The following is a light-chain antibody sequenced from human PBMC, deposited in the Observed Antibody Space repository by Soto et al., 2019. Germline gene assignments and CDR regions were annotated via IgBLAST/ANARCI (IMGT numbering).Light chain of an antibody. CDR1: QSVTSNY. Sequence: ELVMTQSPVTLSVSPGDGATLSCRASQSVTSNYLAWYQQKPGQAPRLIIYGVSSRATGITDRFSGSGSGTDFTLTISRLEPEDFGVYYCQQYCKWPLTFGGGTKVEIK. CDR2: GVS. CDR3: QQYCKWPLT. V-gene: IGKV3-20*01. J-gene: IGKJ4*01.